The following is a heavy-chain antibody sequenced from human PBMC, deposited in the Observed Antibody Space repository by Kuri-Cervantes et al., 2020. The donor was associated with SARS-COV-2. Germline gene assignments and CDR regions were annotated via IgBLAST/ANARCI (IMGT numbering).Heavy chain of an antibody. CDR2: IDWDDDK. Sequence: SGPTLVKPTQTLTLTCTFSGFSLSTSGMCVSWIRQPPGKALEWLARIDWDDDKYYSTSLKTRLTISKDTSRNQVVLTMTNMDPVDTATYYCARTMSPGYSSGWVDYWGQGTLVTVSS. J-gene: IGHJ4*02. CDR1: GFSLSTSGMC. CDR3: ARTMSPGYSSGWVDY. V-gene: IGHV2-70*11. D-gene: IGHD6-19*01.